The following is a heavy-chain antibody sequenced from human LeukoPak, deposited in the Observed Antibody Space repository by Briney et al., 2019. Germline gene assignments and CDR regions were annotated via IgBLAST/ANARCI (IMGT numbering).Heavy chain of an antibody. V-gene: IGHV3-21*01. CDR3: ARDSYAFEI. Sequence: GGSLRLSCAASGFTFSTYYMNWVRQAPGKGLEWVSSISSSGNYIYYADSVKGRFTISRDNAKNSLYLQMDSLRAEDTAVYYCARDSYAFEIWGQGTVVTVSS. CDR1: GFTFSTYY. CDR2: ISSSGNYI. J-gene: IGHJ3*02.